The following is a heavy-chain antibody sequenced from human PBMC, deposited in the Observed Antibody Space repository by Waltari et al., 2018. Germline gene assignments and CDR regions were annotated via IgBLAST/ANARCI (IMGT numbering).Heavy chain of an antibody. CDR3: ARGLSKVADY. CDR2: IYDSETI. J-gene: IGHJ4*02. Sequence: QVQLQESGPGLVKPSETLSLTCAVSGYSISSNYFWGWVRQPPGKGLEWIGHIYDSETIFYTPSLRSRVTISLDTSKNHFSLKLSSLTAADTAVYFCARGLSKVADYWGQGILVTVSS. CDR1: GYSISSNYF. V-gene: IGHV4-38-2*01. D-gene: IGHD1-26*01.